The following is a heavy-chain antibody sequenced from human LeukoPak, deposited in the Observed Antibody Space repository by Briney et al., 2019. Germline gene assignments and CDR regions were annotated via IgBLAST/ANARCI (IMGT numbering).Heavy chain of an antibody. CDR1: GFTVSSNC. CDR2: ISYDGSNK. V-gene: IGHV3-30*03. D-gene: IGHD2-15*01. CDR3: ARDSHDYSNWFDP. J-gene: IGHJ5*02. Sequence: GGSLRLSCAASGFTVSSNCMSWVRQAPGKGLEWVAVISYDGSNKYYADSVKGRFTISRDNSKNTLYLQMNSLRAEDTAVYFCARDSHDYSNWFDPWGQGTLVTVSS.